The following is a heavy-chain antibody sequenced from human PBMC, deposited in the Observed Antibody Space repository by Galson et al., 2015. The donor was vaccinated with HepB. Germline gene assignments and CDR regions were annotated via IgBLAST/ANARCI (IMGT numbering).Heavy chain of an antibody. CDR1: GYTLTELS. CDR3: ATPLRYCTNGVCYTEFDY. J-gene: IGHJ4*02. CDR2: FDPEDGET. D-gene: IGHD2-8*01. Sequence: VKVSCKVSGYTLTELSMHWVRQAPGKGLEWMGGFDPEDGETIYAQKFQGRVTMTEDTSTDTAYMELSSLRSEDTAVYYCATPLRYCTNGVCYTEFDYWGQGTLVTVSS. V-gene: IGHV1-24*01.